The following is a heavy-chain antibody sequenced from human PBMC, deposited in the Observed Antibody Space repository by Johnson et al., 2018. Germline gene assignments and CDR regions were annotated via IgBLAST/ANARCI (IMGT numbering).Heavy chain of an antibody. CDR3: AREDDYGDYKYYYYMDV. CDR1: GFTFRSYA. D-gene: IGHD4-17*01. J-gene: IGHJ6*03. Sequence: QVQLVESGGGVVQPGRSLRLSCAASGFTFRSYAMHWVRQAPGKGLEWVALISYDGSNKYYADSVKGRFTISRDNSKNTLYLQMNSLRAGDTAVFYCAREDDYGDYKYYYYMDVWGKGTTVTVSS. V-gene: IGHV3-30-3*01. CDR2: ISYDGSNK.